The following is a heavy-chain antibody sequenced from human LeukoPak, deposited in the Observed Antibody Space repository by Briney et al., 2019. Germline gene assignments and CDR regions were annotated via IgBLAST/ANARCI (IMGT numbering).Heavy chain of an antibody. CDR2: IYSGGST. V-gene: IGHV3-53*01. J-gene: IGHJ6*02. CDR3: ARDRVETDCSTTSCRLGYGMDV. CDR1: GFTVSSNY. Sequence: GGSLRLSCAASGFTVSSNYMNWVRQAPGKGLEWVSVIYSGGSTYYADSVKGRFTISRDNSKNTLYLQMNSLRAEDTAVYYCARDRVETDCSTTSCRLGYGMDVWGQGTTVTVSS. D-gene: IGHD2-2*01.